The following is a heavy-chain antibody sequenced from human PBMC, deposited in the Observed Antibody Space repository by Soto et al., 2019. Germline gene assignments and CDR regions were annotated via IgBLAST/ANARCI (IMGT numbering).Heavy chain of an antibody. V-gene: IGHV4-39*01. CDR2: IYHSGST. D-gene: IGHD3-10*01. J-gene: IGHJ6*03. Sequence: SETLSLTCTVSNGSISSAIYYWGWIRQPPGKGLEWIGSIYHSGSTYYNPSLQGRVTISVDTSKNQFSLKLSSVTAADTAVYYCARGGGGSGSYYNAKRPGYYYYYMDVWGKGTTVTVSS. CDR3: ARGGGGSGSYYNAKRPGYYYYYMDV. CDR1: NGSISSAIYY.